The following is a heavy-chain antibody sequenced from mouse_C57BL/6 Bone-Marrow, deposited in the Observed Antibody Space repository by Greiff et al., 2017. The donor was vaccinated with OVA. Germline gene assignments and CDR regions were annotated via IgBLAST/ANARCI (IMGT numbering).Heavy chain of an antibody. CDR3: ARHRSNYDFAY. CDR1: EYEFPSHD. J-gene: IGHJ3*01. D-gene: IGHD2-5*01. Sequence: VQLKQSGGGLVQPGESLKLSCESNEYEFPSHDMSWVRKTPEKRLELVAAINRDGGSTYYPDTMERRFIISRDNTKKTLYLQMSSLRSEDTALYYGARHRSNYDFAYWGQGTLVTVSA. CDR2: INRDGGST. V-gene: IGHV5-2*01.